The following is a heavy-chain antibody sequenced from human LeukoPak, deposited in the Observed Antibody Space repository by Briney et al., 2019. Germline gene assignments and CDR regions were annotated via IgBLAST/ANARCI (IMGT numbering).Heavy chain of an antibody. CDR3: ARGGKVWLRP. CDR1: GGSISSSSYY. CDR2: IYYSGST. V-gene: IGHV4-61*05. J-gene: IGHJ4*02. Sequence: SETLSLTCTVSGGSISSSSYYWGWIRQPPGKGLEWIGYIYYSGSTNYNPSLKSRVTISVDTSKNQFSLKLSSVTAADTAVYYCARGGKVWLRPWGQGTLVTVSS. D-gene: IGHD5-12*01.